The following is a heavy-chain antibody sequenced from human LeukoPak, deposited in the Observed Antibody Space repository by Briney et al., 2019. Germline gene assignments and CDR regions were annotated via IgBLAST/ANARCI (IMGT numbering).Heavy chain of an antibody. CDR1: GFTFSSYG. Sequence: GGSLRLSCAASGFTFSSYGRNWVRQAPGKGLEWVAFIRYDGSNKYYADSVNRRFTISTDNSKHTLYLQMNRLRVEDTAVYYCAKGGDFDYWGQGTLVTVSS. J-gene: IGHJ4*02. D-gene: IGHD3-16*01. CDR2: IRYDGSNK. CDR3: AKGGDFDY. V-gene: IGHV3-30*02.